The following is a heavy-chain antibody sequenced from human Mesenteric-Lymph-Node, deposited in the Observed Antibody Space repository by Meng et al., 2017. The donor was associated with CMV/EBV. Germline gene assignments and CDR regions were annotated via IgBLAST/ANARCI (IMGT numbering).Heavy chain of an antibody. V-gene: IGHV4-61*01. D-gene: IGHD3-10*01. Sequence: GSLRLSCTVSGGSVSSGSYYWSWIRQPPGKGLEWIGYLYYTGSTNSNPSLKSRVTISVDTSKNQFSLKLSSVTAADTAVYYCARVYNFREADYWGQGTLVTVSS. J-gene: IGHJ4*02. CDR1: GGSVSSGSYY. CDR2: LYYTGST. CDR3: ARVYNFREADY.